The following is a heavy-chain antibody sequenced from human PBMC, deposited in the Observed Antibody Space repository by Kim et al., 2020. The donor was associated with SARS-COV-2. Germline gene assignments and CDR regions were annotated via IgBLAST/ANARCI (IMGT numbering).Heavy chain of an antibody. CDR1: GFPFSRYW. CDR2: FKEGGSQG. Sequence: GGSLRLSCEASGFPFSRYWMAWVRQSPGKGLEWVANFKEGGSQGEYGESVKGRFTISRDNAKNSLFLQMDSLTADDTAVYYCAKWQGQQSIFDYWGQGSLFTVSS. CDR3: AKWQGQQSIFDY. J-gene: IGHJ4*02. D-gene: IGHD4-4*01. V-gene: IGHV3-7*01.